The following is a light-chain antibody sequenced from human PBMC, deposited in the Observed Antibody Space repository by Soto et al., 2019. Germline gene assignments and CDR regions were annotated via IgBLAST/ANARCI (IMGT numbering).Light chain of an antibody. CDR2: TAS. Sequence: EVVLTQSPATLSVSPGERATLSCRASQSVNINLAWYQQKPGQAPYLLIYTASTRATGVPARFSGSGSGTEXTLXXSXLQSEDFTXXXXXQYNNWPITFGQGTRLEIK. CDR1: QSVNIN. CDR3: XQYNNWPIT. V-gene: IGKV3-15*01. J-gene: IGKJ5*01.